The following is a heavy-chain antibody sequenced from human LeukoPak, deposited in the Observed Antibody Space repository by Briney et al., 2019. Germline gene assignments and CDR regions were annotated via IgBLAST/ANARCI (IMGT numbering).Heavy chain of an antibody. Sequence: GGSLRLSCAASGFTFSTYGMHWVRQAPGKGLEWVAFIPYDGSNKYYAHSEKGRFTISRENSRDTLYLQMNSLRAEDTAIYYCAKATTVLFGAPDSWGQGTLVTVSS. V-gene: IGHV3-30*02. CDR2: IPYDGSNK. D-gene: IGHD1-1*01. CDR3: AKATTVLFGAPDS. CDR1: GFTFSTYG. J-gene: IGHJ4*02.